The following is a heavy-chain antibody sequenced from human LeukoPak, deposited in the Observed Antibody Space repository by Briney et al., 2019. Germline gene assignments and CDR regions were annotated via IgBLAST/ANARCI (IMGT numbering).Heavy chain of an antibody. Sequence: GGSLRLSCAASGFTFSSYGMSWVRQAPGKGLEWVSAISGSGGSTYYADSVKGRCTISRDNSKNTLYLHMNSLRAEDTAVYYCAKTYCSGGSCETPSYWGQGTLVTVSS. CDR1: GFTFSSYG. CDR2: ISGSGGST. J-gene: IGHJ4*02. CDR3: AKTYCSGGSCETPSY. D-gene: IGHD2-15*01. V-gene: IGHV3-23*01.